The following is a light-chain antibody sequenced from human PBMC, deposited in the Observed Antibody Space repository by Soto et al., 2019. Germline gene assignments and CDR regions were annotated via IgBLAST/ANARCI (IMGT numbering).Light chain of an antibody. CDR3: QEYGTAPPFT. CDR1: QSVTNNY. Sequence: IVLTQSPGSLSLSPGERTTLSSRASQSVTNNYLAWYKQKPGQAPRLLIHGASYRAAGISDRFSGSGSGTDFTLIISRLEPEDSAVYYCQEYGTAPPFTFGQGTKLEI. V-gene: IGKV3-20*01. J-gene: IGKJ2*01. CDR2: GAS.